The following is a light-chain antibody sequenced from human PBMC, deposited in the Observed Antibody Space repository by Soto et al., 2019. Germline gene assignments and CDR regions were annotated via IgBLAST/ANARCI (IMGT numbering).Light chain of an antibody. CDR1: QSISDN. V-gene: IGKV3D-15*01. CDR3: QQYNNWPLWT. Sequence: EIVMTQSPATLSVSPGERATLSCRASQSISDNLAWYQQKPGQPPRLLIYGASTRDTGVPTRFSGSGSGTEFTLTITSLQSEDFAVYYCQQYNNWPLWTFGQGTKV. J-gene: IGKJ1*01. CDR2: GAS.